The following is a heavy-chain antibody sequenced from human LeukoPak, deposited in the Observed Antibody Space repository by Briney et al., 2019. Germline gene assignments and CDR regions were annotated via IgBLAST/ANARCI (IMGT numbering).Heavy chain of an antibody. CDR3: ATTDYYYDSSAYGY. D-gene: IGHD3-22*01. CDR2: IIPIFGTA. V-gene: IGHV1-69*05. J-gene: IGHJ4*02. CDR1: GGTFSSYA. Sequence: SVTVSCKASGGTFSSYAISWVRQAPGQGLEWMGGIIPIFGTANYAQKFQGRVTITTDESTSTAYMELSSLRSEDTAVYYCATTDYYYDSSAYGYWGQGTLVTVSS.